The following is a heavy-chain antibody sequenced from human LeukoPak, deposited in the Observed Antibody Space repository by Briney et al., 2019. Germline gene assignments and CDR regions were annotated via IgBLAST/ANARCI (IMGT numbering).Heavy chain of an antibody. J-gene: IGHJ4*02. V-gene: IGHV3-30*18. CDR3: AKGGSGSYYGDIGY. CDR1: GFTFSSYG. D-gene: IGHD1-26*01. Sequence: GGSLRLSCAASGFTFSSYGMHWVRQAPGKGLEWVAVISYDGSNKYYADSVKGRFTISRDNSKNTLYLQMNSLRAEDTAVYYCAKGGSGSYYGDIGYWGQGTLVTVSS. CDR2: ISYDGSNK.